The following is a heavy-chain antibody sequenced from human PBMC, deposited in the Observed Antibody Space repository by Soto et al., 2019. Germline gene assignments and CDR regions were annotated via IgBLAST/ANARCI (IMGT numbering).Heavy chain of an antibody. J-gene: IGHJ6*02. V-gene: IGHV4-30-4*01. CDR2: SFYSGIT. CDR1: GDSINSGDYY. CDR3: ARWSGVGVAGMDV. D-gene: IGHD3-10*01. Sequence: QVQLQESGPRLVKPLQTLSLTCTVSGDSINSGDYYWSWIRQPPGRGLEWVGYSFYSGITDYNPSLRSRMIISMDTSKNQFPLRSNSVTAADTAVYFCARWSGVGVAGMDVWGQGTTVSVSS.